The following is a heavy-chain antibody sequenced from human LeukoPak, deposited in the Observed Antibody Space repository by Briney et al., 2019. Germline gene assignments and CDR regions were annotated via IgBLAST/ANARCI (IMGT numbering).Heavy chain of an antibody. J-gene: IGHJ4*02. Sequence: ASVKVSCKASGYTFTSYYMHWVRQAPGQGLEWMGIINPSGGSTSYAQKFQGRVTMTRDTFTSTVYMELSSLRSEDTAVYYCARAKAAAGTGYYFDYWGQGTLVTVSS. CDR2: INPSGGST. V-gene: IGHV1-46*01. CDR1: GYTFTSYY. CDR3: ARAKAAAGTGYYFDY. D-gene: IGHD6-13*01.